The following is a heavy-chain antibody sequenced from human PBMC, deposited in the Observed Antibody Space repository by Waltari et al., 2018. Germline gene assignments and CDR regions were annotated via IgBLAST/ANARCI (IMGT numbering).Heavy chain of an antibody. CDR2: IYSGGRST. J-gene: IGHJ4*02. V-gene: IGHV3-23*03. CDR3: AKGGPYGDSTFDY. Sequence: EVQLLESGGGLVQPGGSLRLSCAASGFTFSSYAMSWVRQAPGKGLEWVSVIYSGGRSTYYADSVKGRFTISRDNSKNTLYLQMNSLRAEDTAVYYCAKGGPYGDSTFDYWGQGTLVTVSS. D-gene: IGHD4-17*01. CDR1: GFTFSSYA.